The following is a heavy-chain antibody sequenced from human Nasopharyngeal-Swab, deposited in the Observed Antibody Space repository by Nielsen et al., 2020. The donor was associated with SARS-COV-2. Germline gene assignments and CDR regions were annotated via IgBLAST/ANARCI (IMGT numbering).Heavy chain of an antibody. CDR2: IYWNDDK. J-gene: IGHJ4*02. V-gene: IGHV2-5*01. CDR3: AHRGGYCSSTSCYTAFEFVVEYYFDY. D-gene: IGHD2-2*02. Sequence: WIRQPPGKALEWLAIIYWNDDKRYSPSLKSRLTITKDTSKNQVVLTMTNMDPVDTATYYCAHRGGYCSSTSCYTAFEFVVEYYFDYWGQGTLVTVSS.